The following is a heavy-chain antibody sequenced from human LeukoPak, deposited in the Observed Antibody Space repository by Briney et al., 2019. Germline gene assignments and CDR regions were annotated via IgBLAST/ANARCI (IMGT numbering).Heavy chain of an antibody. CDR1: GFTFSSYD. Sequence: GGSLRLSCAASGFTFSSYDMHWVRQAPGKGLEWVAVTSYDGSNKYYADSVKGRFTISRDNSKNTLYLQMNILRTEDTAVYYCANHLVRGVIHDAFDIWGQGTRVTVSS. CDR3: ANHLVRGVIHDAFDI. J-gene: IGHJ3*02. D-gene: IGHD3-10*01. CDR2: TSYDGSNK. V-gene: IGHV3-30*18.